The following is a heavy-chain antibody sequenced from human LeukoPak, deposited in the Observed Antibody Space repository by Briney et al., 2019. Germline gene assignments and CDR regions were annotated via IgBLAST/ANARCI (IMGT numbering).Heavy chain of an antibody. CDR2: ISYDGSNK. D-gene: IGHD6-19*01. CDR1: GFTFSSYG. Sequence: PGRSLRLSCAASGFTFSSYGMHWVRQAPGKGLEWVAVISYDGSNKYYADSVKGRFTISRDNAKNSLYLQMNSLRAEDTAVYYCASGREGIAVTDYWGQGTLVTVSS. J-gene: IGHJ4*02. CDR3: ASGREGIAVTDY. V-gene: IGHV3-33*05.